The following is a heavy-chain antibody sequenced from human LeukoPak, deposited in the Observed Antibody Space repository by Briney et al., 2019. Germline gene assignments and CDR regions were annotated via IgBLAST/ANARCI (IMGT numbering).Heavy chain of an antibody. CDR2: IYYSGST. CDR1: GGSISSYY. Sequence: SETLSLTCTVSGGSISSYYWSWIRQPPGKGLEWIGYIYYSGSTNYNPSLKSRVTISVDTSKNQFSLKLSSVTAADTAVYYCARRDYYDSSGYLSDYWGQGTLVTVSS. CDR3: ARRDYYDSSGYLSDY. V-gene: IGHV4-59*08. D-gene: IGHD3-22*01. J-gene: IGHJ4*02.